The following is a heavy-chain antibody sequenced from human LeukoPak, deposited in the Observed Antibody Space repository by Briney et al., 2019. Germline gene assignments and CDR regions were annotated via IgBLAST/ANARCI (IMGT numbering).Heavy chain of an antibody. CDR3: ARAEGSSGYPFDY. V-gene: IGHV4-59*01. D-gene: IGHD3-22*01. Sequence: PSETLSLTCTVSGGSISSYYWSWIRQPPGKGLEWIGYIYYSGSTNYNPSLKSRVTISVDTSKNQFSLKLSSVTAADTAVYYCARAEGSSGYPFDYWGQGTLVTVSS. CDR1: GGSISSYY. J-gene: IGHJ4*02. CDR2: IYYSGST.